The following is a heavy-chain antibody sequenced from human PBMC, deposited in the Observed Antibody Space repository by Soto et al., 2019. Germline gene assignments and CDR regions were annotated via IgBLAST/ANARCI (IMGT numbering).Heavy chain of an antibody. J-gene: IGHJ4*02. Sequence: PSETLSLTCTVSGDSMNSDDSYWTWIRQHPGKGLEWIGYILDRGTTYYNPSLKSRVTISVDTSKNQFSLKLRTVTAADTAVYFCARDKYGPGYYFDSWGQGTLVTVSS. CDR3: ARDKYGPGYYFDS. V-gene: IGHV4-31*03. CDR2: ILDRGTT. CDR1: GDSMNSDDSY. D-gene: IGHD1-1*01.